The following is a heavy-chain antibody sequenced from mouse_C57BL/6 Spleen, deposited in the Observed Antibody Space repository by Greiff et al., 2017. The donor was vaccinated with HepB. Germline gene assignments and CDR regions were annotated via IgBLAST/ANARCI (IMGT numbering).Heavy chain of an antibody. CDR3: ARSYYDYGRFAY. CDR1: GYAFSSSW. J-gene: IGHJ3*01. V-gene: IGHV1-82*01. Sequence: LVESGPELVKPGASVKISCKASGYAFSSSWMNWVKQRPGKGLEWIGRIYPGDGDTNYNGKFNGKATLTADKSSNTVYMQLSSLTSEDSAVYFCARSYYDYGRFAYWGQGTLVTVSA. CDR2: IYPGDGDT. D-gene: IGHD2-4*01.